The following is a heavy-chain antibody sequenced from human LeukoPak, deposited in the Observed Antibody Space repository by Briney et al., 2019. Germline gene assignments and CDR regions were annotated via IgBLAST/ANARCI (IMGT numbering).Heavy chain of an antibody. D-gene: IGHD2-15*01. CDR1: GFTFSSYS. CDR2: ISSSSSYI. J-gene: IGHJ6*03. V-gene: IGHV3-21*01. CDR3: ARDIDPREVGYYYYMDV. Sequence: GGSLRLSCAASGFTFSSYSMNWVRQAPGKGLEWVSSISSSSSYIYYADSVKGRFTISRDNAKNSLYLQMNSLRAEDTAVYYCARDIDPREVGYYYYMDVWGKGTTVTVSS.